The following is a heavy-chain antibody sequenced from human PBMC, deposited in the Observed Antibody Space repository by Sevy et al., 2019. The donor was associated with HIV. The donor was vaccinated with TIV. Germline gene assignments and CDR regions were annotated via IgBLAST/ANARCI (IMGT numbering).Heavy chain of an antibody. CDR3: ARGKSGYGYGLDY. CDR1: GFPVSSNY. J-gene: IGHJ4*02. Sequence: GGSLRLSCAASGFPVSSNYMSWVRQAPGKGLEWVSVIYSDGSTYHADSLKGRFTISRVNSKNTLYLQMNSLRVEDTAVYYCARGKSGYGYGLDYWGQGTLVTVSS. CDR2: IYSDGST. D-gene: IGHD5-18*01. V-gene: IGHV3-66*01.